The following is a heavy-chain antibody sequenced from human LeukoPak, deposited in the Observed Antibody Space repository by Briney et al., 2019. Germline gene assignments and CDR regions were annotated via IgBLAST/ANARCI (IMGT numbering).Heavy chain of an antibody. CDR2: ITRSSTI. CDR1: GFTFSSYT. D-gene: IGHD6-13*01. Sequence: GGSMRLSCAASGFTFSSYTMNWVRQAPGKGLEWVSYITRSSTIYYPDSVKGRFTNSRDNSKSTVFLQMNGLPVEDTAIYYCARDPPAACFDPGGQGTLVTLSS. V-gene: IGHV3-48*01. J-gene: IGHJ5*02. CDR3: ARDPPAACFDP.